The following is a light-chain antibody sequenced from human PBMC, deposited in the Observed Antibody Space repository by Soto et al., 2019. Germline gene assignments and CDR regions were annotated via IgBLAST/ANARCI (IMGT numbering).Light chain of an antibody. CDR2: GAS. CDR3: QQDCMSST. Sequence: NLAQTPGERGTLSWRAGQSVSNNYLAWYQQKPGHAPRLLIYGASNRATGIPDRFSCSGSGTDFTLTFSCLEADGIGVYYGQQDCMSSTFC. V-gene: IGKV3-20*01. CDR1: QSVSNNY. J-gene: IGKJ4*02.